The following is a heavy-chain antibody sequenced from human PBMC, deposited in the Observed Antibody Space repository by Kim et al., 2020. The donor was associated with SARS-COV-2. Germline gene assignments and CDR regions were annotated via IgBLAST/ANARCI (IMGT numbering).Heavy chain of an antibody. CDR2: IKSKTDGGTT. D-gene: IGHD6-19*01. CDR3: TTYEPTYINPPYSSGWYGGYFDY. CDR1: GFTFSNAW. V-gene: IGHV3-15*01. Sequence: GGSLRLSCAASGFTFSNAWMSWVRQAPGKGLEWVGRIKSKTDGGTTDYAAPVKGRFTISRDDSKNTLYLQMNSLKTEDTAVYYCTTYEPTYINPPYSSGWYGGYFDYWGQGTLVTVSS. J-gene: IGHJ4*02.